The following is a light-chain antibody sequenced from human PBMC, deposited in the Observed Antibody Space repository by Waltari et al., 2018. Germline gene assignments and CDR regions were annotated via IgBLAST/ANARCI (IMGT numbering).Light chain of an antibody. CDR1: QGISRW. V-gene: IGKV1-5*03. CDR3: QHYNSFSALFT. Sequence: DIQMTQSPSTVSASVGDRVTITCRASQGISRWLAWYQQKPGKAPKLLIHKASSLQSGVPSRFSGSGSGTEFTLNITSLQPDDFATYYCQHYNSFSALFTFGPGTQVDIK. J-gene: IGKJ3*01. CDR2: KAS.